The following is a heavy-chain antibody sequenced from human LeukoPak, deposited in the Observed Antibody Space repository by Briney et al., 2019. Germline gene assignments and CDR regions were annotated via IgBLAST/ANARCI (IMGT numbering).Heavy chain of an antibody. Sequence: ASVKVSCKASGYTFTSYGISWVRQAPGQGLEWMGWISAYNGNTNYAQKLKGRVTMTTGTSTSTAYMELRSLRSDDTAVCYCARGLFDYYGSGSYYNYFDYWGQGTLVTVSS. V-gene: IGHV1-18*01. CDR2: ISAYNGNT. J-gene: IGHJ4*02. D-gene: IGHD3-10*01. CDR3: ARGLFDYYGSGSYYNYFDY. CDR1: GYTFTSYG.